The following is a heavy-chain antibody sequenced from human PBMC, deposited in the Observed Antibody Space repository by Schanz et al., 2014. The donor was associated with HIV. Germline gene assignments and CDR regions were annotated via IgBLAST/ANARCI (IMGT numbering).Heavy chain of an antibody. Sequence: VQLVESGGGLVQPGRSLRLSCEASGFTFSSYAMHWVRQAPGRGLEWVAAISYDGSNKYYAAFVKGRFTISRDNSENTLYLQMNSLRVEDTAVYYCARDMCTAGSCYYFDHWGQRTLVTVSS. D-gene: IGHD2-15*01. V-gene: IGHV3-30-3*01. J-gene: IGHJ4*02. CDR2: ISYDGSNK. CDR3: ARDMCTAGSCYYFDH. CDR1: GFTFSSYA.